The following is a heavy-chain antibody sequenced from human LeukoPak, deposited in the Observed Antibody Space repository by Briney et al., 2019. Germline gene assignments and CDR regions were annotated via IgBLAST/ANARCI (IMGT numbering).Heavy chain of an antibody. J-gene: IGHJ6*02. CDR1: GGSVNSGDSF. V-gene: IGHV4-61*08. D-gene: IGHD6-19*01. CDR3: ARKLGIAVGDYYYYGLDV. CDR2: IYYSGST. Sequence: SDTLSLTCTVSGGSVNSGDSFWSWIRQPPGKGLEWIGNIYYSGSTNYNPSLQSRVTVSIDTSKNQFSLKVRSVTPADTAVYYRARKLGIAVGDYYYYGLDVWGQGTTVTVSS.